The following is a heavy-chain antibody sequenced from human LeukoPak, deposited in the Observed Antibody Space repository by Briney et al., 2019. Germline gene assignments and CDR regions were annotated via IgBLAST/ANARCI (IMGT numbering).Heavy chain of an antibody. J-gene: IGHJ4*02. D-gene: IGHD1-20*01. Sequence: GGSLRLSCAASGFTFSAYWFHWVRQAPGKGLEWVGRVKSKADGETIDYAAPVKGRFTFSRDDSKNMLYLQMNSLKSEDTAVYYCSTLTSRGLSDSWGQGTLVTVSS. CDR3: STLTSRGLSDS. CDR2: VKSKADGETI. V-gene: IGHV3-15*07. CDR1: GFTFSAYW.